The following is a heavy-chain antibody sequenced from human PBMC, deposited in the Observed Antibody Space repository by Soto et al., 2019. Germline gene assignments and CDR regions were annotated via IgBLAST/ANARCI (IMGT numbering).Heavy chain of an antibody. Sequence: GGSLRLSCAASGFTFSNAWMNWVRQAPGKGLEWVGRIKSKTDGGTTDYAAPVKGRFTISRDDSKNTLYLQMNSLKTEDTAVYYCTTDARRDGYFWELDRLYYFDYWGQGTLVTVSS. V-gene: IGHV3-15*07. CDR1: GFTFSNAW. J-gene: IGHJ4*02. D-gene: IGHD3-16*01. CDR3: TTDARRDGYFWELDRLYYFDY. CDR2: IKSKTDGGTT.